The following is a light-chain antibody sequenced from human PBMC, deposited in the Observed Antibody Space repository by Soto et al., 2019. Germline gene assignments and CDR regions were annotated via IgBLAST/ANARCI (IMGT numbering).Light chain of an antibody. Sequence: EVVLTQSPGTLSLSPGERGTFSCRASENVSNNYLAWYQRKPGQAPRLLIFGSSDRAAGIPDRFSGSGSGTDFPLTISRLAPQDFAVYYCQQYGSSPPYTFGQGTKLEIK. CDR3: QQYGSSPPYT. CDR1: ENVSNNY. J-gene: IGKJ2*01. V-gene: IGKV3-20*01. CDR2: GSS.